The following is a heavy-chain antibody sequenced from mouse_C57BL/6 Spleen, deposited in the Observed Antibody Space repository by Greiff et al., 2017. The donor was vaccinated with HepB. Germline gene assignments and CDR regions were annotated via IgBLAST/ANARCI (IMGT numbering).Heavy chain of an antibody. CDR1: GFSLSSYG. D-gene: IGHD1-1*01. CDR2: IWSDGST. CDR3: ARHITTEDYAMDY. V-gene: IGHV2-6-1*01. J-gene: IGHJ4*01. Sequence: QVQLQQSGPGLVAPSQSLSITCTVSGFSLSSYGVHWVRQPPGKGLEWLVVIWSDGSTTYNSALKSRLSISKDNSKSQVFLKMNSLQTDDTAMYYCARHITTEDYAMDYWGQGTSVTVSS.